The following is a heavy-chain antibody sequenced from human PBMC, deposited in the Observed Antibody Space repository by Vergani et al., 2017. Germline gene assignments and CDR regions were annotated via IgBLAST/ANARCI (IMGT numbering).Heavy chain of an antibody. Sequence: QVQLVQSGAEVKKPGASVKVSCKVSGYTLTELSMHWVRPAPGKGLEWMGGFDPEDGETIYAQKFQGRVTMTEDTSTDTAYMELRSLRSDDTAVYYCARDPDIVVVPAAPYYYYYYGMDVWGQGTTVTVSS. CDR2: FDPEDGET. V-gene: IGHV1-24*01. D-gene: IGHD2-2*01. J-gene: IGHJ6*02. CDR3: ARDPDIVVVPAAPYYYYYYGMDV. CDR1: GYTLTELS.